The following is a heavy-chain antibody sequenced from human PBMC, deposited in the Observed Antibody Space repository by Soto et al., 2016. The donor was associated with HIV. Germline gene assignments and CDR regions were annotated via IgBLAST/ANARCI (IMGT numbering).Heavy chain of an antibody. D-gene: IGHD2-15*01. CDR2: IYSGGTT. V-gene: IGHV3-66*01. CDR3: ARDRGGGLLRYFDY. Sequence: EVQLVESGGGLVRPGGSLRLSCAASGFTVNSNSLSWVRQAPGKGLEWVSVIYSGGTTYYADSVKARFIISKDNSKNTLYLQMNSLRAEDTAVYYCARDRGGGLLRYFDYWGQGTLVTISS. CDR1: GFTVNSNS. J-gene: IGHJ4*02.